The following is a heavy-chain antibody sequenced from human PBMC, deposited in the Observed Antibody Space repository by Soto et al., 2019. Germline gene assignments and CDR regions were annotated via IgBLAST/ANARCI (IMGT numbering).Heavy chain of an antibody. Sequence: GESLKISCKGSGNSFTNYWIGWVRQMPGKGLEWMGIIYAVDSDTKYSPSFQGQVTISADKSISTAYLQWSSLEASDTAMYYCATLDRSNSWSGFDYWGQGTLVTVSS. V-gene: IGHV5-51*01. CDR3: ATLDRSNSWSGFDY. J-gene: IGHJ4*02. CDR2: IYAVDSDT. D-gene: IGHD6-13*01. CDR1: GNSFTNYW.